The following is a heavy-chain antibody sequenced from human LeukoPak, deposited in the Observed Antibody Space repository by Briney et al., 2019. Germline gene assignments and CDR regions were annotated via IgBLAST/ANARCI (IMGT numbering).Heavy chain of an antibody. V-gene: IGHV4-34*01. CDR3: ARGLGIVDY. CDR2: INHSGST. CDR1: GGSFSGYY. J-gene: IGHJ4*02. D-gene: IGHD1-26*01. Sequence: PSETLSLTCAVYGGSFSGYYWSWIRQPPGKGLEWIGEINHSGSTNYNPSLKSRVTISVDTSKNQFSLKLSSVTAADTAVYYCARGLGIVDYWGQGTLVTVSS.